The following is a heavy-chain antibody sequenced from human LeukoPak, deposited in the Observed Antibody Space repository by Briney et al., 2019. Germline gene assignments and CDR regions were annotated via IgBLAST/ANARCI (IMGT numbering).Heavy chain of an antibody. CDR2: ISYDGSNK. J-gene: IGHJ4*02. CDR1: GFTFSSYA. CDR3: ARAVTTTSPFDY. Sequence: GGSLRLSCAASGFTFSSYAMLWVRQAPGKGLEWVAVISYDGSNKYYADSVKGRFTISRDNSKNTLYLQMNSLRAEDTAVYYCARAVTTTSPFDYWGQGTLVTVSS. D-gene: IGHD5-12*01. V-gene: IGHV3-30*04.